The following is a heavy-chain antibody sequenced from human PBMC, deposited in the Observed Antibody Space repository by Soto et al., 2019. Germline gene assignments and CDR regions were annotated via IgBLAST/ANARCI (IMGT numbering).Heavy chain of an antibody. V-gene: IGHV3-23*01. CDR1: GFSFRSYA. CDR2: ISSSGRTT. J-gene: IGHJ4*02. CDR3: AKDVGSGYGWPFEY. D-gene: IGHD5-12*01. Sequence: EVQLLESGGGLVQPGGSLRLSCAASGFSFRSYAMAWVRQAPGKGLECVSTISSSGRTTYYAESVRGRFTISRDNSENTLFLHMNSLRADDTAFYYCAKDVGSGYGWPFEYWGQGALVTVSS.